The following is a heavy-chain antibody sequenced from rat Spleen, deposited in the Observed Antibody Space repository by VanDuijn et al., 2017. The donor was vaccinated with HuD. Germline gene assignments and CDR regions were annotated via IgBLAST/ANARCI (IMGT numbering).Heavy chain of an antibody. CDR1: GFTFSDYY. V-gene: IGHV5-20*01. Sequence: EVQLVESGGGLVQPGRSLKLSCAASGFTFSDYYMAWVRQAPTKGLEWVASISYDGGSTYYRDSVKGRFTISRDNAKSSLYLQMDSLRSEDTANYYCTTLVPLMDAWGQGASVTVSS. CDR2: ISYDGGST. D-gene: IGHD3-1*01. CDR3: TTLVPLMDA. J-gene: IGHJ4*01.